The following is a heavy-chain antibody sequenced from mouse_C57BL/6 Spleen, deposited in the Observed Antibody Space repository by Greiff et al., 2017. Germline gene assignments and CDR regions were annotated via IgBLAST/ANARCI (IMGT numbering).Heavy chain of an antibody. Sequence: QVQLQQPGTELVKPGASVKLSCKASGYTFTSYWMHWVKQRPGQGLEWIGNINPSNGGTNYNEKFKGKATLTVDKSSSTAYMQLSSLTSEDSAVXYGAEWGAGRGDFDYWGQGTTLTVSS. D-gene: IGHD4-1*01. CDR2: INPSNGGT. CDR3: AEWGAGRGDFDY. V-gene: IGHV1-53*01. CDR1: GYTFTSYW. J-gene: IGHJ2*01.